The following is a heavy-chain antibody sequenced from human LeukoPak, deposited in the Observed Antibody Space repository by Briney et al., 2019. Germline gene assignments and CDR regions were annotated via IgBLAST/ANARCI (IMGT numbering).Heavy chain of an antibody. CDR3: ARGVVRSGTYFAFDI. CDR1: DXSISSYY. J-gene: IGHJ3*02. V-gene: IGHV4-59*01. CDR2: LYSSGST. Sequence: SETLSLTCTVSDXSISSYYWNYIRQPPRKGLEWIDYLYSSGSTNYNPSLKSRVTISLDTSKNQFFLNLSSVTAADAAVSYCARGVVRSGTYFAFDIWGQGTMVSVSS. D-gene: IGHD3-10*01.